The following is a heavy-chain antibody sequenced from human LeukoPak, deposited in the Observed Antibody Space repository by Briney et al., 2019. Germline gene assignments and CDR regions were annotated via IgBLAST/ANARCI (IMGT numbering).Heavy chain of an antibody. V-gene: IGHV3-23*01. D-gene: IGHD1-1*01. CDR1: GFTFSSYA. CDR2: ISGSGGST. CDR3: AKSSGYPPIYHFDY. Sequence: GGSLRLSCAASGFTFSSYAMSWVRQAPGKGLEWVSAISGSGGSTYYADSVKGRFTVSRDNSKNTLYLQMNSLRAEDTAVYYCAKSSGYPPIYHFDYWGQGTLVTVSS. J-gene: IGHJ4*02.